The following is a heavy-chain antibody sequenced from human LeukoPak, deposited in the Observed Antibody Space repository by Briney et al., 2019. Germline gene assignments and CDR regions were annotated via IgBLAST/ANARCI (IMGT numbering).Heavy chain of an antibody. J-gene: IGHJ4*02. D-gene: IGHD6-6*01. Sequence: ASVKVSCKASGYTFTGYYMHWVRQAPGQGLEWMGWMNPNSGNTGYAQKFQGRVTITRNTSISTAYMELSSLRSEDTAVYYCARGPQGSSSPFDYWGQGTLVTVSS. V-gene: IGHV1-8*03. CDR2: MNPNSGNT. CDR1: GYTFTGYY. CDR3: ARGPQGSSSPFDY.